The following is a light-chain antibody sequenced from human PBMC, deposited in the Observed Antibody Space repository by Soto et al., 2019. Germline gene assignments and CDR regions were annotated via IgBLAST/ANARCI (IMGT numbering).Light chain of an antibody. CDR2: EVS. Sequence: QSVLTQPASVSGSPGQSITISCTGTSSDVGGYNYVSWYQQHPGKAPKVMIYEVSHRPSGVSDRFSGSKSGNTASLTISGLQAEDEADDYCSSYTTSSTLVVFGGGTKVTVL. CDR1: SSDVGGYNY. V-gene: IGLV2-14*01. CDR3: SSYTTSSTLVV. J-gene: IGLJ2*01.